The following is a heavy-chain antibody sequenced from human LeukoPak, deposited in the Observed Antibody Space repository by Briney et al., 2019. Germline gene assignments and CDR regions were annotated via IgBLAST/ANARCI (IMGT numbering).Heavy chain of an antibody. CDR1: GGSISSYY. Sequence: TASETLSLTCTVSGGSISSYYWSWIRQPPGKGLEWIGYIYYSGSTNYNPSLKSRVTISVDTSKNQFSLKLSSVTAADTAVYYCARRRVDGGSREFDYWGQGTLVTVSS. V-gene: IGHV4-59*12. CDR2: IYYSGST. J-gene: IGHJ4*02. D-gene: IGHD1-26*01. CDR3: ARRRVDGGSREFDY.